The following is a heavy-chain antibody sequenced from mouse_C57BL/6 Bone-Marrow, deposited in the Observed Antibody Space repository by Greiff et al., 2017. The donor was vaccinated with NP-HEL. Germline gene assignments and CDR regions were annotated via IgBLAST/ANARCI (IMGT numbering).Heavy chain of an antibody. J-gene: IGHJ3*01. V-gene: IGHV14-4*01. CDR1: GFNIKDDY. Sequence: EVQLQESGAELVRPGASVKLSCTASGFNIKDDYMHWVKQRPEQGLEWIGWIDPENGDTEYASKFQGKATITADTSSNTAYLQLSSLTSEDTAVYYCTTSGVAWVAYWGQGTLVTVSA. D-gene: IGHD1-1*02. CDR3: TTSGVAWVAY. CDR2: IDPENGDT.